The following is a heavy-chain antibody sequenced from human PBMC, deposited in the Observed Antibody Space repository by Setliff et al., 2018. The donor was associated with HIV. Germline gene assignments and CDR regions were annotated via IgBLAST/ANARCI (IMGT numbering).Heavy chain of an antibody. D-gene: IGHD3-10*01. CDR2: MNLNSGVA. J-gene: IGHJ6*04. CDR3: ARGKGVRGVIITGGLDV. Sequence: ASVKVSCKSSGSTFNNYDIIWLRQATGQGLEWLGWMNLNSGVAGYAPGFHDRLTMTRSTSMDTTNLELRSLRSEDTAVYYCARGKGVRGVIITGGLDVWGKGTTVTVSS. V-gene: IGHV1-8*01. CDR1: GSTFNNYD.